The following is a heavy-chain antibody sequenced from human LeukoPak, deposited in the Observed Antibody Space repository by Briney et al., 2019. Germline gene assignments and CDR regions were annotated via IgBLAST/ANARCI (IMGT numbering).Heavy chain of an antibody. CDR1: GFTFSDYT. D-gene: IGHD3-22*01. Sequence: GGSLRLSCAASGFTFSDYTMHWVRQPPGKGLEWVSGISWNSNSIGYADSVKGRFTISRDNAKNSLYLQMNSLRVEDTALYYCAKGRRGSGYMYHLDYWGQGTRVTVSS. V-gene: IGHV3-9*01. CDR2: ISWNSNSI. J-gene: IGHJ4*02. CDR3: AKGRRGSGYMYHLDY.